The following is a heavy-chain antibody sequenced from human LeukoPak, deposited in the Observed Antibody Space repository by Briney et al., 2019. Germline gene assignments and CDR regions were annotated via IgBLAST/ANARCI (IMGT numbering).Heavy chain of an antibody. CDR1: GGSISSYY. CDR2: IYYSGST. V-gene: IGHV4-59*01. J-gene: IGHJ4*02. CDR3: ARVTLPGYSYGSYYFDY. D-gene: IGHD5-18*01. Sequence: SETLSLTCTVSGGSISSYYWSWIRQPPGKGLEWIGYIYYSGSTNYNPSLKSRVTISVDTSKNQFSLKLSSVTAADTAVYYCARVTLPGYSYGSYYFDYWGQGTLVTVSS.